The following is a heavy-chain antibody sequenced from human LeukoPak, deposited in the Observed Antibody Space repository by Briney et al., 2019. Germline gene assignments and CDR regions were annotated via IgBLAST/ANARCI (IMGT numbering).Heavy chain of an antibody. J-gene: IGHJ4*02. V-gene: IGHV4-4*02. CDR1: GGSVTSTNW. CDR2: VHLDGRT. Sequence: SETLSLTCDMSGGSVTSTNWWTWFRQPPGKGLEWIGEVHLDGRTNYNPSLKSRLVMSADLPENHISLKLTSVTAADTAVYYCAREGGFYRPLDYSGQGTLVTVSS. CDR3: AREGGFYRPLDY. D-gene: IGHD6-25*01.